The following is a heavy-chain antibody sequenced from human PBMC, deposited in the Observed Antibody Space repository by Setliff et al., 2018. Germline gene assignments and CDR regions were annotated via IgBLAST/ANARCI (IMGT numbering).Heavy chain of an antibody. V-gene: IGHV5-51*01. CDR3: AREHVSGHSEY. Sequence: GESLKISCKGSGYRFSSYWIGWVRQMPGKGLEWMGIIYPGDSDTRYSPSFQGQVTFSSDKSINTAYLQWSSLKASDTAIYYCAREHVSGHSEYWGQGTLVTVSS. D-gene: IGHD1-26*01. CDR2: IYPGDSDT. CDR1: GYRFSSYW. J-gene: IGHJ4*02.